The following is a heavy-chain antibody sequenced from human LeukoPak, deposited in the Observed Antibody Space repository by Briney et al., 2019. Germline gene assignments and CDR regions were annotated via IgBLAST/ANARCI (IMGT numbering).Heavy chain of an antibody. CDR2: MNPNSGNT. J-gene: IGHJ6*02. CDR3: ARGRFLEWLFYYYYYGMDV. V-gene: IGHV1-8*01. CDR1: GYTFTSYD. D-gene: IGHD3-3*01. Sequence: ASVKVSYKASGYTFTSYDINWVRQATGQGLEWMGWMNPNSGNTGYAQKFQGRVTMTRNTSISTAYMELSSLRSEDTAVYYCARGRFLEWLFYYYYYGMDVWGQGTTVTVSS.